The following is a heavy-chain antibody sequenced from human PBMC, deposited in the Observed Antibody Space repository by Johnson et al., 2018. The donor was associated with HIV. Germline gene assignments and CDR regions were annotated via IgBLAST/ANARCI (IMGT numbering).Heavy chain of an antibody. J-gene: IGHJ3*02. V-gene: IGHV3-15*01. CDR2: LKSKTDGGTT. Sequence: VQLVESGGGLVKPGASLRLSCAASGFTFNNAWLSWVRQAPGKGLEWVDRLKSKTDGGTTDYAAPVNDRFTISRDDSKNTLYLQMNSLKTEDTAVYYCTTDKQLWLTVDIWGQGTMVTVSS. CDR1: GFTFNNAW. D-gene: IGHD5-18*01. CDR3: TTDKQLWLTVDI.